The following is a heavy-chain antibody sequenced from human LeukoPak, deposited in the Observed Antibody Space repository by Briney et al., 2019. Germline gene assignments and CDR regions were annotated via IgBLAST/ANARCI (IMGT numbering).Heavy chain of an antibody. J-gene: IGHJ4*02. D-gene: IGHD4-17*01. Sequence: LGESLKISCKGSGYTFSNYWVGWVRQMPGKGLEWMEIIYPGDSDTRYSPSFQGQVTISADKAISTAYLQWSSLKASDTAMYYCARSTTGTGLDYWGQGTLVTVSS. V-gene: IGHV5-51*01. CDR1: GYTFSNYW. CDR3: ARSTTGTGLDY. CDR2: IYPGDSDT.